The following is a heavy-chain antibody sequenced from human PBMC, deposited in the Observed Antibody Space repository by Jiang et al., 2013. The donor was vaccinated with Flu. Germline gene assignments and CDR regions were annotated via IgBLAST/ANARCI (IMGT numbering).Heavy chain of an antibody. D-gene: IGHD3-22*01. J-gene: IGHJ4*02. CDR2: IIPIFGTA. Sequence: SCKASGGTFSSYAISWVRQAPGQGLEWMGGIIPIFGTANYAQKFQGRVTITADESTSTAYMELSSLRSEDTAVYYCASRRYYYDSSGYYYGFYYWGQGTLVTVSS. V-gene: IGHV1-69*01. CDR1: GGTFSSYA. CDR3: ASRRYYYDSSGYYYGFYY.